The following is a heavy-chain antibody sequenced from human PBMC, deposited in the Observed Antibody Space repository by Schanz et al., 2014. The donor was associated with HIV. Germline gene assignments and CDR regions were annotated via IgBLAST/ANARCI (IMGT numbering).Heavy chain of an antibody. J-gene: IGHJ6*02. CDR2: ISGSGGRT. CDR3: ARDVSHDSSGHYSDYYYGMDV. D-gene: IGHD3-22*01. V-gene: IGHV3-23*04. Sequence: VQLVESGGGVVQPGRSLRLSCAASGFTFSSHAMSWVRQAAGKGLEWVSSISGSGGRTYLADSVKGRFTISRDNSKNTVYLQMNSLRAEDTAVYYCARDVSHDSSGHYSDYYYGMDVWGQGTTVTVSS. CDR1: GFTFSSHA.